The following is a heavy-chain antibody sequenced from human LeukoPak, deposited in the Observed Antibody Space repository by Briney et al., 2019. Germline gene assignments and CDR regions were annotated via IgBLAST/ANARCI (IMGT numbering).Heavy chain of an antibody. CDR3: ARAFSGYYDSSGYSS. V-gene: IGHV3-7*01. Sequence: GGSLRLSCAASGFTFSSYSMNWVRQAPGRGLEWVANIKQDGSAQYYVDSVKGRFTISRDNAKNSLFLQMNSLRAEDTAVYYCARAFSGYYDSSGYSSWGQGTLVTVSS. CDR2: IKQDGSAQ. D-gene: IGHD3-22*01. J-gene: IGHJ5*02. CDR1: GFTFSSYS.